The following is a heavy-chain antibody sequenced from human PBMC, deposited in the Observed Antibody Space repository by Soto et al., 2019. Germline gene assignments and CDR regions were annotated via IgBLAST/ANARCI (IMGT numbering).Heavy chain of an antibody. D-gene: IGHD3-22*01. CDR2: ISAYNGNT. CDR1: GYTFTSYG. V-gene: IGHV1-18*04. CDR3: ARVLLRYYDSSGYYYHY. Sequence: ASVKVSCKASGYTFTSYGISWVRQAPGQGLEWMGWISAYNGNTNYAQKLQGRVTMTTDTSTSTAYMELKSLRSDDTAVYYCARVLLRYYDSSGYYYHYWGQGTLVTVSS. J-gene: IGHJ4*02.